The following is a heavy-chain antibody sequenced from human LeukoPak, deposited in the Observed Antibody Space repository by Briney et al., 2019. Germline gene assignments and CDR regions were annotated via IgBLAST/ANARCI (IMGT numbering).Heavy chain of an antibody. CDR2: IKSKTDGGAT. CDR1: GFTFSNAW. D-gene: IGHD3-22*01. Sequence: GGSLRLSCAASGFTFSNAWMSWVRQAPGKGLEWVGRIKSKTDGGATHYAAPVKGRFTISRDDSKNTLYLQMNSLKPEDTAVYYCTTEAYYYDSGAIKYFDYWGQGTLVTVPS. CDR3: TTEAYYYDSGAIKYFDY. J-gene: IGHJ4*02. V-gene: IGHV3-15*01.